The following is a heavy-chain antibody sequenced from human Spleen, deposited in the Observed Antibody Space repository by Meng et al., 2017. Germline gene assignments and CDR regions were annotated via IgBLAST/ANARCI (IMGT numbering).Heavy chain of an antibody. J-gene: IGHJ4*02. CDR3: QGLSTHHADQ. Sequence: GESLKISCDGSGFHLTNAHMTWVRQVPGKRLEWVGRIKSKPDGETPDCAAPVKGRFTIPRDDSKNTGYLQMNSLKTEDTAVYDCQGLSTHHADQWGQGTLVTVSS. CDR1: GFHLTNAH. V-gene: IGHV3-15*01. D-gene: IGHD3-16*02. CDR2: IKSKPDGETP.